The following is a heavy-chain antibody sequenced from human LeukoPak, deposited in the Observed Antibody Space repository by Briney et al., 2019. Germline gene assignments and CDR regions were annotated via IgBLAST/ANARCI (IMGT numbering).Heavy chain of an antibody. V-gene: IGHV3-21*01. J-gene: IGHJ4*02. CDR1: GFTFSSYG. CDR2: ISNSGGYI. CDR3: AREGYDSSGYYIYYFDY. D-gene: IGHD3-22*01. Sequence: PGGSLRLSCAASGFTFSSYGMHWVRQAPGKGLEWVSSISNSGGYIYYADSVKGRFTIPRDNAKNSLFLQMNSLRAEDTAVYYCAREGYDSSGYYIYYFDYWGQGTLVTVSS.